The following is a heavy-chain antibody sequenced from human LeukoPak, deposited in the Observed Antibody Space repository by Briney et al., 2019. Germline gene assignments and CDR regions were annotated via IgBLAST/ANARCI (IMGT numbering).Heavy chain of an antibody. CDR1: GFTFSDNY. V-gene: IGHV3-11*04. J-gene: IGHJ4*02. CDR3: ARDPRTVRI. CDR2: ISGNGGVI. Sequence: GSLRLSCAASGFTFSDNYMTWVRQAPGKGLEWLSYISGNGGVIQYADSVKGRFTISRDNATNLLYLQMDSLRVEDTAIYYCARDPRTVRIWGQGTLVTVSS. D-gene: IGHD1-1*01.